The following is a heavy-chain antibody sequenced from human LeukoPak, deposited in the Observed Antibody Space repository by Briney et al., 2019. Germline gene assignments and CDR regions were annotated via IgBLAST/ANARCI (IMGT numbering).Heavy chain of an antibody. D-gene: IGHD3-22*01. CDR3: ARHLTYFYDGRGQPYFDY. J-gene: IGHJ4*02. CDR1: GGSISSSSFY. V-gene: IGHV4-39*01. Sequence: PSETLSLTCTVSGGSISSSSFYWGWIRQPPGKGLEWIGNIYYSGTTYYNPSLKSRVTISVDTSKNQFSLKLSSVTAADTAVYYCARHLTYFYDGRGQPYFDYWGQGTLVTVSS. CDR2: IYYSGTT.